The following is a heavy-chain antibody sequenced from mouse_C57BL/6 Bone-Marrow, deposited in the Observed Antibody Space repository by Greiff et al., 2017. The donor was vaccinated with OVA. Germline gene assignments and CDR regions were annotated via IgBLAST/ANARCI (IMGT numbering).Heavy chain of an antibody. Sequence: VQLQQSGPELVKPGASVKISCKASGYAFSSSWMNWVKQRPGQGLEWIGRIYPGDGYTNYNGKFKGKATLTADKSSSTAYMQLSSLTSEDSAVYFCARWITTVVAPYWYFDVWGTGTTVTVSS. D-gene: IGHD1-1*01. CDR3: ARWITTVVAPYWYFDV. CDR1: GYAFSSSW. J-gene: IGHJ1*03. CDR2: IYPGDGYT. V-gene: IGHV1-82*01.